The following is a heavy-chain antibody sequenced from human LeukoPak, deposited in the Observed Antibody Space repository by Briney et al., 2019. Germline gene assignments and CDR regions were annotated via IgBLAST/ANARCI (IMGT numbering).Heavy chain of an antibody. CDR1: GGSISSYY. CDR2: IYYSGST. CDR3: ARRVWAAAGKHYFDY. D-gene: IGHD6-13*01. Sequence: PSETLSLTCTVSGGSISSYYWSWIRQPPGKGLEWIGYIYYSGSTNYNPSLKSRVTISVDTSKNQFSLKLSSVTAADTAVYYCARRVWAAAGKHYFDYWGQGTLVTVSS. V-gene: IGHV4-59*08. J-gene: IGHJ4*02.